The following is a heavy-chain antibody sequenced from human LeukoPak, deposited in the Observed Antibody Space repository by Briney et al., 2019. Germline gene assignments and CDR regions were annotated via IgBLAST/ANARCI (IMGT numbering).Heavy chain of an antibody. V-gene: IGHV3-53*01. D-gene: IGHD4-23*01. CDR1: GFTVTVSRNY. Sequence: GGSLRLSCIASGFTVTVSRNYMNWVRQAPGKGLEWVSIIYNDGRTYYADSVKGRFTISRDNSKNTVYLQLNNLGAEDTAMYYCARTGVLDGGNNFDFWGQGTLVTVSS. J-gene: IGHJ4*02. CDR3: ARTGVLDGGNNFDF. CDR2: IYNDGRT.